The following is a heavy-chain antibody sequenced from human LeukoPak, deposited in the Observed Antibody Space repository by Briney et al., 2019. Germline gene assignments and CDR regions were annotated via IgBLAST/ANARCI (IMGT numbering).Heavy chain of an antibody. V-gene: IGHV4-39*01. CDR1: GGSISSSSYY. D-gene: IGHD4-23*01. CDR2: IYYSGST. J-gene: IGHJ4*02. CDR3: ASPYGGPAPYFDY. Sequence: SETLSLTCTVSGGSISSSSYYWGWIRQPPGKGLEWIGSIYYSGSTYYNPSLKSRVTISVDTSKNQFSLKLSSVTAADTAVYYCASPYGGPAPYFDYWGQGTLATVSS.